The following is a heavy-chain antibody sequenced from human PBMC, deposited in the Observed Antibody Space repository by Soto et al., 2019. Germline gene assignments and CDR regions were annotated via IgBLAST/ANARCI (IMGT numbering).Heavy chain of an antibody. J-gene: IGHJ6*02. V-gene: IGHV3-23*01. CDR1: GFIFSDYA. CDR3: ARGRYCSGGSCYSYYYYGMDV. CDR2: MGGANGDT. Sequence: EVHMLESGGGLVQPGGSLRLSCAASGFIFSDYAMSWVRQAPGKGLEWVAGMGGANGDTYYAESVRGRFAISRDNSKSTLFLQMNSLRAEDTAVYYCARGRYCSGGSCYSYYYYGMDVWGQGTTVTVSS. D-gene: IGHD2-15*01.